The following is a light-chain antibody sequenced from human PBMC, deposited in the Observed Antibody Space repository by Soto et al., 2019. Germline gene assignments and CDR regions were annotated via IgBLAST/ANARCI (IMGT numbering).Light chain of an antibody. V-gene: IGLV2-11*01. CDR3: CSYAGSYSI. J-gene: IGLJ2*01. Sequence: QSALTQPRSVSGSPGQSVTISCTGTTSDVGAYNYVSWYQQQQPGKAPKLIIYDVNKRPSVVPYRSAGSKSGNTASLTISGLQAEDEAYYYCCSYAGSYSIFGGGTKLTVL. CDR2: DVN. CDR1: TSDVGAYNY.